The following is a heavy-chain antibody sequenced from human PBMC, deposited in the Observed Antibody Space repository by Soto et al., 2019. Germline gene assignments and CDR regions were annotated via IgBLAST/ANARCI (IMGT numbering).Heavy chain of an antibody. Sequence: QLQLQESGSGLVKPSQTLSLTCAVSGGSISSGGYSWSWIRQPPGKGLEWIGYIYHSGSTYYNPSPKRRVPISVDGSINQFSLKRSLVTAADTAVYYCARARRTRVGDRSGYFPLYYYYGMDRWGQGTTVTVPS. V-gene: IGHV4-30-2*01. D-gene: IGHD3-22*01. CDR1: GGSISSGGYS. CDR3: ARARRTRVGDRSGYFPLYYYYGMDR. CDR2: IYHSGST. J-gene: IGHJ6*02.